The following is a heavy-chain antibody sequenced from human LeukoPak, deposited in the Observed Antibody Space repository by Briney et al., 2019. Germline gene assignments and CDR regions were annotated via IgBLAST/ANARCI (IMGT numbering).Heavy chain of an antibody. J-gene: IGHJ4*02. D-gene: IGHD2-2*01. CDR3: AKEYLYSDY. CDR2: ISGSSTHST. CDR1: GFTFSSYW. Sequence: PGGSLRLSCAASGFTFSSYWMHWVRQAPGKGLVWVSRISGSSTHSTYYADSVQGRFTISRDNSKNTLYLQMNSLRAEDTALYYCAKEYLYSDYWGQGTLVTVSS. V-gene: IGHV3-23*01.